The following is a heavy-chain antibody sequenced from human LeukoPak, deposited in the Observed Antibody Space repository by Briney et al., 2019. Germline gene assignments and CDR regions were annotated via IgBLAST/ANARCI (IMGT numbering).Heavy chain of an antibody. CDR1: GLTFSNYA. V-gene: IGHV3-23*01. CDR3: ATGGGCSSTSCMNWFDP. D-gene: IGHD2-2*01. J-gene: IGHJ5*02. CDR2: IGGRGGST. Sequence: GGSLRLSCAASGLTFSNYAMSWVRQAPGRGLEWVSVIGGRGGSTYYADSVKGRFTISRDNLKNTLYLQMNSLRAEDTAVYYCATGGGCSSTSCMNWFDPWGQGTLVIVSS.